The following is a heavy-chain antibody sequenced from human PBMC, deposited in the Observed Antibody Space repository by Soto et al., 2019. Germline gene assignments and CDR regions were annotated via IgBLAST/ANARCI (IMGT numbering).Heavy chain of an antibody. D-gene: IGHD6-13*01. CDR1: GFTFSTYA. CDR2: IRAGGGDT. Sequence: GGSLRLSCAASGFTFSTYAMSWVRQAPGKGLEWVSGIRAGGGDTYYADSVKGRLTTSRDDSKNTLYLQMNSLRAEDTAVYYCARGLRAAAGRDYFQYWGQGTLVTVSS. V-gene: IGHV3-23*01. J-gene: IGHJ1*01. CDR3: ARGLRAAAGRDYFQY.